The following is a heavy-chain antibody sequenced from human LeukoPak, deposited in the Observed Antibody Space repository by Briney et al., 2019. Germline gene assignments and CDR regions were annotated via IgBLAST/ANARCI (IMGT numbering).Heavy chain of an antibody. CDR3: ARCGGDCYYGFDI. CDR2: ISYDGSNK. V-gene: IGHV3-30-3*01. J-gene: IGHJ3*02. Sequence: GGSLRLSCAASGFTFSSYAMYWVRQAPGKGLEWVAVISYDGSNKYYADSVKGRFTISRDNSKNTMYLQMNSLRAEDTAVYYCARCGGDCYYGFDIWGQGTMVTVSS. CDR1: GFTFSSYA. D-gene: IGHD2-21*02.